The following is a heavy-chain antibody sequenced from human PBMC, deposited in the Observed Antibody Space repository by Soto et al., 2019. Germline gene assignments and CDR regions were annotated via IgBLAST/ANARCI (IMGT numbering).Heavy chain of an antibody. D-gene: IGHD2-2*01. CDR2: MIPIFGTA. CDR1: GGTFSSYA. CDR3: ARDGGPAAIADPDRDYYYGMDV. Sequence: QVQLVQSGAEVKKPGSSVKVSCKASGGTFSSYAISWVRQAPGQGLEWMGGMIPIFGTANYAQKFQGRVTITADESTSTAYMELSSPRSEDTAVYYCARDGGPAAIADPDRDYYYGMDVWGQGTTVTVSS. J-gene: IGHJ6*02. V-gene: IGHV1-69*01.